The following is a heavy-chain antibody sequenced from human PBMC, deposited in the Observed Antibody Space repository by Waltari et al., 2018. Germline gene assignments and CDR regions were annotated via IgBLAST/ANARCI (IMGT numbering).Heavy chain of an antibody. D-gene: IGHD3-22*01. CDR3: ARSFYYDRSGDDRSLGARDS. CDR2: IIPLLGTT. CDR1: GDTFRRYA. Sequence: QVQLVQSGAEVKKPGSSVRVSCKASGDTFRRYAISWVRQAPGQGLEWMGGIIPLLGTTNYGQKLGGRVTLSADGPTSTADGELRSLRSEDTALYFCARSFYYDRSGDDRSLGARDSWGQGTLVTVSS. J-gene: IGHJ4*02. V-gene: IGHV1-69*12.